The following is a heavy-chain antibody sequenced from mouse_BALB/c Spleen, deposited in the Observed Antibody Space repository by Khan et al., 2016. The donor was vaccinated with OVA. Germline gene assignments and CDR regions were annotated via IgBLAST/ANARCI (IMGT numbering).Heavy chain of an antibody. CDR1: GYTFTDYG. CDR3: SRSPPWFAY. Sequence: QIQLVQSGPELKKPGETVKISCKTSGYTFTDYGMNWVKQAPGKGLKWMGYINTYIGEPTYADDFKGRFAFSLETSASTAYLQINNLKNEDTATYFCSRSPPWFAYWGQGTLVTVSA. CDR2: INTYIGEP. V-gene: IGHV9-3-1*01. J-gene: IGHJ3*01.